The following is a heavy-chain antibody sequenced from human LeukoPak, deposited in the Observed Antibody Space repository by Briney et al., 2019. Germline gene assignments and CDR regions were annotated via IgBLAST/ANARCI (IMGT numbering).Heavy chain of an antibody. CDR3: ARDCSSGYYDFWSGYWAFDI. D-gene: IGHD3-3*01. V-gene: IGHV3-21*01. Sequence: PGGSLRFSCAASGFTFSSYSMKWVRQAPGKGLEWVSSISSSSSYIYYADSVKGRFTISRDNAKNSLYLQMNSLRAEDTAVYFCARDCSSGYYDFWSGYWAFDIWGQGTMVTVSS. CDR1: GFTFSSYS. CDR2: ISSSSSYI. J-gene: IGHJ3*02.